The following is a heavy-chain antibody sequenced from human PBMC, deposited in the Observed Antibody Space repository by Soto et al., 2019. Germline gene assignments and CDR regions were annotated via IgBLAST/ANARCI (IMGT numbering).Heavy chain of an antibody. V-gene: IGHV5-10-1*01. J-gene: IGHJ6*02. CDR3: ARQGVYGMDV. Sequence: GESLKISCKGSGYRFSSYWIAWVRQMPGKGLEWMGRIDPSDSYTNYSPSFQGHVTISADKSISTAYLQWSSLKASDTAMYYCARQGVYGMDVWGQGTTVTVSS. CDR2: IDPSDSYT. D-gene: IGHD3-16*01. CDR1: GYRFSSYW.